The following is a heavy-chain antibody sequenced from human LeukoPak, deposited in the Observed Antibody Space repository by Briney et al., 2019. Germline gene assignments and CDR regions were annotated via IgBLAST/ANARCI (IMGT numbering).Heavy chain of an antibody. Sequence: ASVKVSCKVSGYTLTELSMHWVRQAPGKGLELMGGFDPEDGETIYAQKFQGRVTMTEDTSTDTAYMELSSLRSEDTAVYYCATEDPYYYDSKDAFDIWGQGTMVTVSS. CDR1: GYTLTELS. D-gene: IGHD3-22*01. CDR2: FDPEDGET. V-gene: IGHV1-24*01. J-gene: IGHJ3*02. CDR3: ATEDPYYYDSKDAFDI.